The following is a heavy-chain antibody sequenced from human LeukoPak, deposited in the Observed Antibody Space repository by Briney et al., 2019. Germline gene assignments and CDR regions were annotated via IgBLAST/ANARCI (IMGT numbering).Heavy chain of an antibody. V-gene: IGHV3-20*04. CDR1: GFTFDDYG. CDR3: ARTVLLWFGESNYFDY. J-gene: IGHJ4*02. Sequence: GGSLRLSCAASGFTFDDYGMSWVRQAPGKGLEWVSGINWNGGSTGYADSVKGRFTISRDNAKNSLYLQMNSLRAEDTALYYCARTVLLWFGESNYFDYWGQGTLVTVSP. D-gene: IGHD3-10*01. CDR2: INWNGGST.